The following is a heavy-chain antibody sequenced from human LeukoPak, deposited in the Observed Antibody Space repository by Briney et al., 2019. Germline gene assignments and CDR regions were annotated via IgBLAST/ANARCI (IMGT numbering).Heavy chain of an antibody. CDR3: ARDSNYDY. CDR2: LYSGGTT. V-gene: IGHV3-66*02. CDR1: GFTVSSTY. J-gene: IGHJ4*02. D-gene: IGHD6-13*01. Sequence: GSLRLSCAASGFTVSSTYMSWVRQAPGRGLEWVSVLYSGGTTYYADSVKGRFTISRDNSKNTLYLQMNSLRAEDTAVYYCARDSNYDYWGQGTLVTVSS.